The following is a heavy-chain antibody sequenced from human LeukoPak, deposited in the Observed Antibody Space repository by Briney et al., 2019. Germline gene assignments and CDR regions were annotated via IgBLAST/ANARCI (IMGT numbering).Heavy chain of an antibody. Sequence: PGGSLRLSCAASGFTFSSYAMSWVRKAPGKGLEWVSAISGSGGSTYYADSVKGRFTISRDNAKNSLYLQMNSLRAEDTAVYYCARDSQDAQTTVTLFDYWGQGTLVTVSS. CDR2: ISGSGGST. V-gene: IGHV3-23*01. J-gene: IGHJ4*02. D-gene: IGHD4-17*01. CDR1: GFTFSSYA. CDR3: ARDSQDAQTTVTLFDY.